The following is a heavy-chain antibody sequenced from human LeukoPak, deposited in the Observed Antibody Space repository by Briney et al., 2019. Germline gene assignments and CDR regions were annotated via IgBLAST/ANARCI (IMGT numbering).Heavy chain of an antibody. D-gene: IGHD3-10*01. CDR2: INPNSGGA. Sequence: GASVKVSCEASGGTFSSYAISWVREAPGQGLEWMGWINPNSGGANYAQKFQGRVTMTRDTSTSTAYMELSRLRSDDTAVYYCARDKGSGSYLDYYYMDVWGKGTTVTVSS. CDR3: ARDKGSGSYLDYYYMDV. V-gene: IGHV1-2*02. CDR1: GGTFSSYA. J-gene: IGHJ6*03.